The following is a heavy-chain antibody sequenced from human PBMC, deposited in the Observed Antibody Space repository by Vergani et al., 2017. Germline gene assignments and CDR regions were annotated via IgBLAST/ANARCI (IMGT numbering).Heavy chain of an antibody. CDR3: ATPQTVTTGGMEV. V-gene: IGHV1-69-2*01. D-gene: IGHD4-17*01. Sequence: VQLVQSGAEVKKPWATMKISCKVSGYTFTDHYMHWVKPAPGKGLEWMGLVDPEDGETIYAEKFKGRVTIAADTSTDTAHLELSSLRSEDTAVYYCATPQTVTTGGMEVWGQGTTVIVSS. CDR1: GYTFTDHY. CDR2: VDPEDGET. J-gene: IGHJ6*02.